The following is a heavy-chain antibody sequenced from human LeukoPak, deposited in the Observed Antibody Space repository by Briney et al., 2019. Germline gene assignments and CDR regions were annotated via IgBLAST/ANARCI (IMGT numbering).Heavy chain of an antibody. CDR3: ASLAYCGGDCYSVFDY. V-gene: IGHV4-39*07. D-gene: IGHD2-21*02. J-gene: IGHJ4*02. CDR1: GFTVSSNY. CDR2: IYYSGST. Sequence: GSLRLSCAASGFTVSSNYMSWVRQPPGKGLEWIGSIYYSGSTYYNPSLKSRVTISVDTSKNQFSLKLSSVTAADTAVYYCASLAYCGGDCYSVFDYWGQGTLVTVSS.